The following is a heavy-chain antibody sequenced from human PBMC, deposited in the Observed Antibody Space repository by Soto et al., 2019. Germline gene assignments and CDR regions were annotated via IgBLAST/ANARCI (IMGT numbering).Heavy chain of an antibody. CDR2: GYHSGST. Sequence: PSETLSLTCTVSGGSITDYYWSWIRQPPGKALEWIGYGYHSGSTHHNPSLNSRVTMSVDTSKNQFSLHLNYVTAADTAVYYCARAGASSKWLDPWGQGTLVTVSS. V-gene: IGHV4-59*01. D-gene: IGHD3-10*01. J-gene: IGHJ5*02. CDR3: ARAGASSKWLDP. CDR1: GGSITDYY.